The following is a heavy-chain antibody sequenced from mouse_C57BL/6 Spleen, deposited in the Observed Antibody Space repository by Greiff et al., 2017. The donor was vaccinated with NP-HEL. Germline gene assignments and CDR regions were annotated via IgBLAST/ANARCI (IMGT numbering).Heavy chain of an antibody. V-gene: IGHV1-54*01. D-gene: IGHD4-1*01. J-gene: IGHJ2*01. CDR2: INPGSGGT. CDR3: ARGENWSDY. Sequence: VKLMESGAELVRPGTSVKVSCKASGYAFTNYLIEWVKQRPGQGLEWIGVINPGSGGTNYNEKFKGKATLTADKSSSTAYMQLSSLTSEDSAVYFCARGENWSDYWGQGTTLTVSS. CDR1: GYAFTNYL.